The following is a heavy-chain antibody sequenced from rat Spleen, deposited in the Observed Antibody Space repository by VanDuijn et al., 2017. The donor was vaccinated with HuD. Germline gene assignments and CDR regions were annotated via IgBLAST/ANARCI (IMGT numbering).Heavy chain of an antibody. D-gene: IGHD5-1*01. Sequence: QVQLMESGPGLVQPSETLSLTCTVSGFSLTSYNVHWVRQPPGKGLEWMGVMWSGGSTAYNSALKSRLSISRDTSKSQVFLKMNSLQTEDTAIYYCTREGKLGVRGYYFDYWGQGVMVTVSS. J-gene: IGHJ2*01. V-gene: IGHV2-45*01. CDR1: GFSLTSYN. CDR2: MWSGGST. CDR3: TREGKLGVRGYYFDY.